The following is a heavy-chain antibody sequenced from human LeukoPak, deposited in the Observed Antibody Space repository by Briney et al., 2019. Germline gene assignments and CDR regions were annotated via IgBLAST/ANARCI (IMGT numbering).Heavy chain of an antibody. Sequence: GGSLRLSCAASGFTFSSYSMNWVRQAPGKGLEWVSSISSSSSYIYYADSVKGRFTISRDNAKNSLYLQMNSLRAEDTAVYYCARVSGSSSSWYYFDYWGQGTLVTVSS. CDR2: ISSSSSYI. CDR1: GFTFSSYS. D-gene: IGHD6-13*01. V-gene: IGHV3-21*01. J-gene: IGHJ4*02. CDR3: ARVSGSSSSWYYFDY.